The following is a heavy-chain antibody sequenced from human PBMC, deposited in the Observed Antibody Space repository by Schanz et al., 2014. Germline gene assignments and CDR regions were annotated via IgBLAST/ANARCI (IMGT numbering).Heavy chain of an antibody. V-gene: IGHV4-39*01. J-gene: IGHJ3*02. CDR3: VRQGFLGYCSRTSCPAVGSDGFDI. D-gene: IGHD2-2*01. CDR2: LYYSGRT. CDR1: GCTFSNYG. Sequence: VQVVESGGDLVQPGGSLRLSCAVSGCTFSNYGMGWVRQAPGKGLEWLGSLYYSGRTHNNPSLRSRVTMSVDTSKNQSPLRLGLVTAADTAGYYCVRQGFLGYCSRTSCPAVGSDGFDIWGQGTMVTVSS.